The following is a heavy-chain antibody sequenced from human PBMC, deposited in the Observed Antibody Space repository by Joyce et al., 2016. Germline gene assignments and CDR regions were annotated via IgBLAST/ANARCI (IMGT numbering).Heavy chain of an antibody. CDR1: GFIFSSKE. V-gene: IGHV3-48*03. CDR3: ASPSRAV. CDR2: ISRSGDLI. Sequence: VQLVESGGGLVQPGGSLILSCAASGFIFSSKEMNWVRQAPGKGLEWSAYISRSGDLIHYADSVRGRFTISRDNAGSSLYLQMESLRAEDTAMYYCASPSRAVWGQGSLVTVSS. J-gene: IGHJ4*02.